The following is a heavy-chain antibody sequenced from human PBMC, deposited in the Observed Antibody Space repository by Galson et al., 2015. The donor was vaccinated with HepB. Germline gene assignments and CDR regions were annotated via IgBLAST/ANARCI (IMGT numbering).Heavy chain of an antibody. J-gene: IGHJ1*01. Sequence: SVKVSCKASGYTFTSYAMNWVRQAPGQGLEWMGWINTNTGNPTYAQGFTGRFVFSLDTSVSTAYLQISSLKAEDTAVYYCARGGYCSGGSCRAEYFQHWGQGTLVTVSS. D-gene: IGHD2-15*01. CDR2: INTNTGNP. CDR3: ARGGYCSGGSCRAEYFQH. CDR1: GYTFTSYA. V-gene: IGHV7-4-1*02.